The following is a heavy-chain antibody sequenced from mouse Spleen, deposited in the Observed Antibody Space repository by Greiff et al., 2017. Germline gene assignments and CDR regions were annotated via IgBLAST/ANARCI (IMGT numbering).Heavy chain of an antibody. CDR2: INPSTGGT. Sequence: EVKVVESGPELVKPGASVKISCKASGYSFTGYYMNWVKQSPEKSLEWIGEINPSTGGTTYNQKFKAKATLTVDKSSSTAYMQLKSLTSADSAVYYCARGGLRPPWYFGVWGAGTTVTGSP. V-gene: IGHV1-42*01. D-gene: IGHD2-4*01. J-gene: IGHJ1*01. CDR1: GYSFTGYY. CDR3: ARGGLRPPWYFGV.